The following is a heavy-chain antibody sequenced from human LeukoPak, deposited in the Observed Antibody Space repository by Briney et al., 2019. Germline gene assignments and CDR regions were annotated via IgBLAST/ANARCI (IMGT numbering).Heavy chain of an antibody. CDR3: AKALSGWTDF. V-gene: IGHV3-43*01. Sequence: GGSLRLSCAASGFTFDDYTLHWVRQAPGKGLEWVSLINWDGSNTHYAASVKGRFTISRDNSENSLYLQMNNLRTEDTALYYCAKALSGWTDFWGQGTLVTVSS. CDR1: GFTFDDYT. D-gene: IGHD6-19*01. CDR2: INWDGSNT. J-gene: IGHJ4*02.